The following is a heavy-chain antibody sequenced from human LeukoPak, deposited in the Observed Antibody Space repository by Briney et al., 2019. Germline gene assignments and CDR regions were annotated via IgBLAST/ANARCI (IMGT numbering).Heavy chain of an antibody. CDR2: IYYSGST. Sequence: KSSQTLSLTCTVSGGSISSGGYYWSWIRQHPGKGLEWIGYIYYSGSTYYNPSLKSRVTISVDTSKNQFSLKLSSVTAADTAVYYCARSVSGYQHFDYWGQGTLVTVSS. J-gene: IGHJ4*02. D-gene: IGHD2-2*01. CDR1: GGSISSGGYY. CDR3: ARSVSGYQHFDY. V-gene: IGHV4-31*03.